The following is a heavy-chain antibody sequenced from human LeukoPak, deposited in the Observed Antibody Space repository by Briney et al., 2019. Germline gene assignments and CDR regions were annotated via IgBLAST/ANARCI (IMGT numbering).Heavy chain of an antibody. Sequence: GGSLRLSCAASGFTFSSYAMSWVRQAPRKGLEWVSVISGNGGSTYYADSVKGRFAISRDNSKNTLYLQVNSLRAEDTAVYYCAKYYDDSGYYVYFDHWGQGTLVTVSS. CDR1: GFTFSSYA. CDR2: ISGNGGST. CDR3: AKYYDDSGYYVYFDH. D-gene: IGHD3-22*01. V-gene: IGHV3-23*01. J-gene: IGHJ1*01.